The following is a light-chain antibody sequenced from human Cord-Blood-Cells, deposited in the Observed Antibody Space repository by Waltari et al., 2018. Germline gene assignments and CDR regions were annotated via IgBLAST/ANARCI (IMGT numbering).Light chain of an antibody. V-gene: IGLV2-23*01. CDR2: EGS. CDR3: CSYAGSIWV. CDR1: SSHVGSYNL. Sequence: QSALTQPASVSGSPGQSITISCTGTSSHVGSYNLVSWYQQHPGKAPKLMIYEGSKRPSGVSNRFSGSKSGNTASLTISGLQAEDEADYYCCSYAGSIWVFGGGTKLTVL. J-gene: IGLJ3*02.